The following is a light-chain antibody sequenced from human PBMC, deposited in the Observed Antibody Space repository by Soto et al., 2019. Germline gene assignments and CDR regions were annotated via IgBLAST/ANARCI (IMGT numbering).Light chain of an antibody. V-gene: IGKV2-28*01. CDR1: QSLLHSNGYNY. Sequence: DIVMTQSTLSLPVTPGEPASISCRSGQSLLHSNGYNYLGWYLQKPGQSPQLLIYLGSNRSSGVPDRFSGSGSGTDFTLKISRVEAEDVGVYYCMQAPLPPIPFGQGTRLEI. J-gene: IGKJ5*01. CDR3: MQAPLPPIP. CDR2: LGS.